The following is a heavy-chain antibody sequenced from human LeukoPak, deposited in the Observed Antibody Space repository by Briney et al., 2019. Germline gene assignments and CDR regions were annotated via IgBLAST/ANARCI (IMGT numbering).Heavy chain of an antibody. CDR1: GYTLTELS. CDR3: AVVPAATRDLENWFDP. Sequence: ASVKVSCKVSGYTLTELSMHWVRQAPGKGLEWVGGFDPEDGETIYAQKFQGRVTMTEDTSTDTAYMELSSLRSEDTAVYYCAVVPAATRDLENWFDPWGQGTLVTVSS. J-gene: IGHJ5*02. V-gene: IGHV1-24*01. CDR2: FDPEDGET. D-gene: IGHD2-2*01.